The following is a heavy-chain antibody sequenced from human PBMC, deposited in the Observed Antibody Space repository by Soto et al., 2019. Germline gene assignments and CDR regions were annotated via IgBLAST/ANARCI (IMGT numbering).Heavy chain of an antibody. D-gene: IGHD3-10*01. J-gene: IGHJ5*01. Sequence: PGGPLRLSCAATGFIFRSHGMHWVLQAPGKGLEWVAFIWYDGVNKYEAASVKGRLTISRANPKNTMYLQMATLTGEDPPVHYCVRAAASGFLWFGNADSWGPGTQVTVSS. CDR2: IWYDGVNK. CDR1: GFIFRSHG. CDR3: VRAAASGFLWFGNADS. V-gene: IGHV3-33*01.